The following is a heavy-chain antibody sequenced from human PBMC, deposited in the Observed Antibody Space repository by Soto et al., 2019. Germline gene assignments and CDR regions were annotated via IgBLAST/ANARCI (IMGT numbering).Heavy chain of an antibody. V-gene: IGHV3-48*01. CDR3: ARDIAVAAEW. CDR2: IRSSSSDI. D-gene: IGHD6-19*01. Sequence: EVQLVESGGGLVQPGGSLRLSCAASGFTFSTYSMNWVRQAPGKGLEWISFIRSSSSDIYYVDSVKGRFTISRDNAKNSLYREMNSLRAEDTAVYYCARDIAVAAEWWGQGTLVTVSS. J-gene: IGHJ4*02. CDR1: GFTFSTYS.